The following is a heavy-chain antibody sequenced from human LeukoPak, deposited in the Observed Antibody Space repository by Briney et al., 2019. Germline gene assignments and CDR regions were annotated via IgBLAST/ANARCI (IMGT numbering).Heavy chain of an antibody. D-gene: IGHD3-10*01. J-gene: IGHJ6*03. CDR2: IYYSGST. Sequence: SETLSLTCTVSGGSISSSSYYWGWIRQPPGKGLEWIGTIYYSGSTYYNPSLKSRVTISVDTSKNQFSLKLSSVTAADTAVYYCARSYGSPMDVWGKGTTVTVSS. CDR3: ARSYGSPMDV. V-gene: IGHV4-39*07. CDR1: GGSISSSSYY.